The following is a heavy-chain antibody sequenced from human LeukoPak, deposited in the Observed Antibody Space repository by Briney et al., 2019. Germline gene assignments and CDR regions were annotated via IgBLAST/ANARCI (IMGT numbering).Heavy chain of an antibody. CDR1: GGSISSSSYY. CDR3: ARQRTSDAFGI. J-gene: IGHJ3*02. CDR2: IYYSGST. V-gene: IGHV4-39*01. Sequence: PSETLPLTCTVSGGSISSSSYYWGWIRQPPGKGLEWIGSIYYSGSTYYNPSLKSRVTISVDTSKNQFSLKLSSVTAADTAVYYCARQRTSDAFGIWGQGTMVTVSS. D-gene: IGHD2-2*01.